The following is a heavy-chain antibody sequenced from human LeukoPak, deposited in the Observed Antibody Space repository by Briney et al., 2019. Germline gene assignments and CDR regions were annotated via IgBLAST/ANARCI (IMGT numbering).Heavy chain of an antibody. Sequence: GASVKVSCKASGYAFTSYDVHWVRQGIGQGLEWMGWMNPNSGDTGYTEKFQDRVTMTRDTSRRVAYMQLSSLRSDDTDVYYCAISSAWYHDGFDIWGQGTMVSVSS. CDR1: GYAFTSYD. D-gene: IGHD6-19*01. CDR2: MNPNSGDT. J-gene: IGHJ3*02. V-gene: IGHV1-8*01. CDR3: AISSAWYHDGFDI.